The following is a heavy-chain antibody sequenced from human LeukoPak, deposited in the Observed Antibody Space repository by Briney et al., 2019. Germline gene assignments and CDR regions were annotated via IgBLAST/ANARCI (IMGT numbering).Heavy chain of an antibody. CDR2: VSGSSNDK. Sequence: GGSLRLSCAASGFTVSSNYMSWVRQAPGKGLEWVSSVSGSSNDKHYRDSVKGRFTISRDNAKNSLFLQMNSLRAEDTAVYYCVRAEGSSGSSEYFQHWGQGTLVTVSS. J-gene: IGHJ1*01. CDR1: GFTVSSNY. V-gene: IGHV3-21*01. CDR3: VRAEGSSGSSEYFQH. D-gene: IGHD5-12*01.